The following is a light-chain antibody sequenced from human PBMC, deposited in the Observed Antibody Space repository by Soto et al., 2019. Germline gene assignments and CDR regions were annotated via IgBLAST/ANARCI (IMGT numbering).Light chain of an antibody. V-gene: IGKV3-15*01. CDR3: QQYNNWPGT. J-gene: IGKJ1*01. CDR1: QSVSSN. Sequence: EIVMTQSPATLSVSPGARAPLSWRASQSVSSNLAWYQQKPGQTPRLLIYGASTRATGIPARFSGSGSGTEFTLTISSLQSEDFAVYYCQQYNNWPGTFGQGTKVDIK. CDR2: GAS.